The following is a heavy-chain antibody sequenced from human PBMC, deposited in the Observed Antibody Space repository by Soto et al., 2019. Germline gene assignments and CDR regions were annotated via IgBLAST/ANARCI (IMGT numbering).Heavy chain of an antibody. D-gene: IGHD6-19*01. V-gene: IGHV3-48*01. CDR1: GFTFSTYS. CDR3: ARERGSGWTFDY. CDR2: ISSSSTI. Sequence: HPGGSLSLSCAASGFTFSTYSMNWVRQAPGKGLEWVSSISSSSTIYYADSVKGRFTISRDNVQNSLYLQMHSLRAEDTAVYYCARERGSGWTFDYWGQGTLVTVSS. J-gene: IGHJ4*02.